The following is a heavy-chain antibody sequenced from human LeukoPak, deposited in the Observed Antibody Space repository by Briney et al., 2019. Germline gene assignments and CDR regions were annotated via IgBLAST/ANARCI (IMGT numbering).Heavy chain of an antibody. D-gene: IGHD3-16*01. CDR2: ISGSGGST. Sequence: GGTLRLSCAASGFTFRSYGMSWVRQAPGKGLEWVSGISGSGGSTYYADSVKGRFTISRNNSKNTLYLQMNSLRAEDTAVYYCAKDIAGGGSGAFDYWGQGTLVTVSS. V-gene: IGHV3-23*01. CDR1: GFTFRSYG. CDR3: AKDIAGGGSGAFDY. J-gene: IGHJ4*02.